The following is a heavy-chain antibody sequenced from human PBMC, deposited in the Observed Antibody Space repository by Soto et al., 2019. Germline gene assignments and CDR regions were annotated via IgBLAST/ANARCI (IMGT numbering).Heavy chain of an antibody. J-gene: IGHJ4*02. V-gene: IGHV1-69*02. CDR1: GGTFSSYT. Sequence: QVQLVQSGAEVKKPGSSVKVSCKASGGTFSSYTISWVRQAPGQGLEWMGRIIPILGIANYAQKFQGRVTITADKSTSTAYMELSSLISEDTAAYYCASGYSYGSAIDYWGQGTLVTVSS. CDR2: IIPILGIA. CDR3: ASGYSYGSAIDY. D-gene: IGHD5-18*01.